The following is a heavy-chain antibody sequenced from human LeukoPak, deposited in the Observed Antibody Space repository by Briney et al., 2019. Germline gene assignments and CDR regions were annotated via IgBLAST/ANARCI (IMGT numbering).Heavy chain of an antibody. CDR3: ARVGVLLWFGELLYPNWFDP. V-gene: IGHV1-69*13. Sequence: SVKVSCKASGGTFSSYAISWVRHAPGQGLEWMGGIIPIFGTANYAQKFQGRVTITADESTSTAYMELSSLRSEDTAVYYCARVGVLLWFGELLYPNWFDPWGQGTLVTVSS. CDR1: GGTFSSYA. CDR2: IIPIFGTA. D-gene: IGHD3-10*01. J-gene: IGHJ5*02.